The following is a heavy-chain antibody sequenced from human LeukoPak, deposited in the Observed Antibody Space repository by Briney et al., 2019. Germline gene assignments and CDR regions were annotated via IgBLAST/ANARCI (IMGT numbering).Heavy chain of an antibody. V-gene: IGHV4-59*01. D-gene: IGHD3-3*01. CDR1: GGSISSYY. Sequence: SETLFLTCTVSGGSISSYYWSWIRQPPGKGLEWSGYIYYSGSTNYNPSLKSRVTISVDTSKNQFSLKLSSVTAADTAVYYCARGPPHYDFWSGYSHYFDYWGQGTLVTVSS. CDR2: IYYSGST. CDR3: ARGPPHYDFWSGYSHYFDY. J-gene: IGHJ4*02.